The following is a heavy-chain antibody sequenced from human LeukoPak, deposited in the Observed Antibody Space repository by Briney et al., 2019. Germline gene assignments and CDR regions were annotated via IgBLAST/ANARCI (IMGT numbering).Heavy chain of an antibody. J-gene: IGHJ4*02. CDR2: INPNSGGT. Sequence: ASVKVSCKTSGYTFTGYYMYWVRQAPGQGLEWMGWINPNSGGTNYAQKFQGRVTMTRDTSISTAYMELSRLRSDDTAVYYCATEYSSSAGFDYWGQGTLVTVSS. CDR3: ATEYSSSAGFDY. D-gene: IGHD6-6*01. V-gene: IGHV1-2*02. CDR1: GYTFTGYY.